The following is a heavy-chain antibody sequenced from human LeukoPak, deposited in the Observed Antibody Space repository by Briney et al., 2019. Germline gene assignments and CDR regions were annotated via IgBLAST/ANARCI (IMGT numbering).Heavy chain of an antibody. CDR3: ARQSRYYYMDV. J-gene: IGHJ6*03. CDR2: IFNTGST. V-gene: IGHV4-59*08. Sequence: PETLSLTCKVSGVSISNYYWTWIRQPPGEALEWIGYIFNTGSTNYNPSLKSRATISLDTSQNQVSLELKSVTAADTAVYYCARQSRYYYMDVWGRGTTVTVSS. CDR1: GVSISNYY.